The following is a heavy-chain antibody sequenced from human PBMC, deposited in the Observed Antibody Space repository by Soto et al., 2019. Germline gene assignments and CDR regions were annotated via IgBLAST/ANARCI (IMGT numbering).Heavy chain of an antibody. J-gene: IGHJ1*01. CDR2: MNPNSGNT. Sequence: ASVKVSCKASGYTFTSYDINWVRQATGQGLEWMGWMNPNSGNTGYAQKFQGRVTMTRNTSISTAYMELSSLRSEDTAVYYCASGPGDSSGWYYFQHWGQGTLVTVSS. D-gene: IGHD6-19*01. V-gene: IGHV1-8*01. CDR1: GYTFTSYD. CDR3: ASGPGDSSGWYYFQH.